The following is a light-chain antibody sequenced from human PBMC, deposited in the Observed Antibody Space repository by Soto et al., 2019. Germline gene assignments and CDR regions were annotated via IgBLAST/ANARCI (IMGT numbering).Light chain of an antibody. CDR1: SSDVGGYNY. J-gene: IGLJ2*01. V-gene: IGLV2-14*01. CDR2: EVS. Sequence: QSALTQPASVSGSPGQSITISCTGTSSDVGGYNYVSWYQQHPDKAPKLLIYEVSNRPSGVSNRFSGSKSGNTASLTLYGLQAEDEADYYCSSYTNSGSVFGGGTKLTVL. CDR3: SSYTNSGSV.